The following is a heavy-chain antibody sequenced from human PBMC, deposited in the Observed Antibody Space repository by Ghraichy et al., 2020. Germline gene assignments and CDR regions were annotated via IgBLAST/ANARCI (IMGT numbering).Heavy chain of an antibody. D-gene: IGHD6-13*01. J-gene: IGHJ6*02. CDR1: GFTFSSYG. V-gene: IGHV3-33*01. CDR3: ARDGAAAAGTGTYYYYYGMDV. CDR2: IWYDGSNK. Sequence: LRLSCAASGFTFSSYGMHWVRQAPGKGLEWVAVIWYDGSNKYYADSVKGRFTISRDNSKNTLYLQMNSLRAEDTAVYYCARDGAAAAGTGTYYYYYGMDVWGQGTTVTVSS.